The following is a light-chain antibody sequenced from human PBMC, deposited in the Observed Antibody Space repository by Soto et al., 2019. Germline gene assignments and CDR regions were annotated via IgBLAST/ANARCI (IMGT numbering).Light chain of an antibody. V-gene: IGKV3-20*01. J-gene: IGKJ2*01. CDR3: QQYAYSPFT. Sequence: EIVLTQSPGTLPLSPGERATLSCRASQSVSSNYLVWYQQKPGQAPRPLIYGASSRATGIPDRFSGSWSGTDFPLTISRREAEDFAVYFCQQYAYSPFTFGQGTKLEIK. CDR1: QSVSSNY. CDR2: GAS.